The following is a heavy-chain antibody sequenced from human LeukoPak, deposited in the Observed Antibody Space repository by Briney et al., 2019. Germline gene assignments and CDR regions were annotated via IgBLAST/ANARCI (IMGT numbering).Heavy chain of an antibody. V-gene: IGHV4-34*01. D-gene: IGHD2-15*01. CDR1: GGSFSGYY. Sequence: SETLSLTCAVYGGSFSGYYWSWIRQPPGKGLEWIGEINHSGSTNYNPSLKSRVTISVDTSKNQFSLKLSSVTAADTAVYYCARSSRLDYWGQGTLVTVSS. CDR2: INHSGST. CDR3: ARSSRLDY. J-gene: IGHJ4*02.